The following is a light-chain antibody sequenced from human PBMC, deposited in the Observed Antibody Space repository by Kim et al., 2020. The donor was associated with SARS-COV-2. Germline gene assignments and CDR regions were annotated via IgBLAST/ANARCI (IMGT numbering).Light chain of an antibody. CDR3: QQYYDYPYT. CDR1: QGISSY. CDR2: AAS. Sequence: TSTGEKVTITCRASQGISSYLAWYQQKPGKAPKLLMYAASTLQSGVPSRFSGGGSGTDFSLTISCLQPEDFATYYCQQYYDYPYTFGQGTKLEI. V-gene: IGKV1-8*01. J-gene: IGKJ2*01.